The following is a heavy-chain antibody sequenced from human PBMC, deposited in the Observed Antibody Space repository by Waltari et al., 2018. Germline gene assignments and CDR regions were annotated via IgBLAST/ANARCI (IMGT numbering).Heavy chain of an antibody. Sequence: QVQLQESGPGLVKPSETLSLTCTVSGGPISGYYWGWIRQTPGEGLEWLGSIYYGGSTCYSPAFKTRVTISLGSSKNQSSWRLTSWPAADAATYYCARVRAVAAIAIDDFDYWGQGTLVTASS. D-gene: IGHD2-21*01. V-gene: IGHV4-59*01. CDR3: ARVRAVAAIAIDDFDY. CDR2: IYYGGST. J-gene: IGHJ4*02. CDR1: GGPISGYY.